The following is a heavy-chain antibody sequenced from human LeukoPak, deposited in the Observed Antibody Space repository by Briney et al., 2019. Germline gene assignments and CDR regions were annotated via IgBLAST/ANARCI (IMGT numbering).Heavy chain of an antibody. V-gene: IGHV1-18*01. J-gene: IGHJ6*03. CDR3: ARSMGLPASLGRYYYYMDV. Sequence: ASVKVSCKASGYTFTSYGISWVRQAPGQGREWMGWISAYNGNTNYAQKFQGRVTITTDESTSTDSMQLSSLRSEHTAVYYCARSMGLPASLGRYYYYMDVWGKGTTVTVSS. D-gene: IGHD2-2*01. CDR1: GYTFTSYG. CDR2: ISAYNGNT.